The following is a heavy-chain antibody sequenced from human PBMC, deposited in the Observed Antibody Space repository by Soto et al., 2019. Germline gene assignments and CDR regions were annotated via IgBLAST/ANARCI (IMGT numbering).Heavy chain of an antibody. CDR3: AKDLLGDSIGYHYGGDY. D-gene: IGHD3-22*01. V-gene: IGHV3-30*18. CDR1: GFTFNNYG. Sequence: QVQLVESGGGVVQPGRSLRLSCAASGFTFNNYGMHWVRQAPGKGLEWVSIISYDGSNKYYADSVMGRFTISRDNSKNPLSRHMNRLRGADTGVYDCAKDLLGDSIGYHYGGDYWGQGTLVTVSS. CDR2: ISYDGSNK. J-gene: IGHJ4*02.